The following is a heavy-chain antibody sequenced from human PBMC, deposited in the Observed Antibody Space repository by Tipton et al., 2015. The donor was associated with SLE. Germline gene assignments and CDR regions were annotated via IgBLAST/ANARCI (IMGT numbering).Heavy chain of an antibody. CDR2: IYYSGST. CDR3: ARRHYSGPFDS. D-gene: IGHD5-12*01. V-gene: IGHV4-59*12. Sequence: TLSLTCSVSSGSISSYYWSWIRQPPGKGLEWIGYIYYSGSTNYNPSLRSRVTISVDTSKNQFSLRLSSVTAADTAVYYCARRHYSGPFDSWGQGTLVTVSS. J-gene: IGHJ4*02. CDR1: SGSISSYY.